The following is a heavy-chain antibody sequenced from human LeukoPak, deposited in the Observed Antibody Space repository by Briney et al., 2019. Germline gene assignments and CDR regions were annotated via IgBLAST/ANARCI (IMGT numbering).Heavy chain of an antibody. CDR1: GFTFSKYT. CDR3: AKDPTYYYGSGSYFWY. CDR2: ISASGDST. V-gene: IGHV3-23*01. Sequence: GGSLRLSCAASGFTFSKYTMSWVRQAPGRGLEWVSGISASGDSTYYADSVKGRITISRDNSKNTLYLQMNSLRAEDTAVYYCAKDPTYYYGSGSYFWYWGQGTLVTVSS. D-gene: IGHD3-10*01. J-gene: IGHJ4*02.